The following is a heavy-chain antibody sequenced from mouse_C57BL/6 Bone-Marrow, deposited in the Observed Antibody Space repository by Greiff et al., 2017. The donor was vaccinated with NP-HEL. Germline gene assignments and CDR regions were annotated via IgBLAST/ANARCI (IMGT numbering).Heavy chain of an antibody. CDR1: GYTFTSYW. Sequence: VQLQQPGAELVKPGASVKVSCKASGYTFTSYWMHWVKQRPGQGLEWIGRLHPSDSDTNYIQKFKGKATLTVDKSASTAYMQRSSLTSEDSAVYYCAISTGTRRFFAYWGQGTLVTVSA. CDR2: LHPSDSDT. CDR3: AISTGTRRFFAY. D-gene: IGHD4-1*02. J-gene: IGHJ3*01. V-gene: IGHV1-74*01.